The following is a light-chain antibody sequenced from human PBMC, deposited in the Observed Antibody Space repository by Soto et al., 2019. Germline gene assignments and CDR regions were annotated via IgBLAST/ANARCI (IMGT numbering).Light chain of an antibody. Sequence: IVLTQSPSTLSLSPGERATLSCRASETIRGLLAWYQQRPGQPPRLLIYGASARATGIPDRYSGSGSGTDFTLTISRLEPEDFAVFFCQQYGTSEIIFGQGTRLEI. CDR1: ETIRGL. J-gene: IGKJ5*01. V-gene: IGKV3-20*01. CDR3: QQYGTSEII. CDR2: GAS.